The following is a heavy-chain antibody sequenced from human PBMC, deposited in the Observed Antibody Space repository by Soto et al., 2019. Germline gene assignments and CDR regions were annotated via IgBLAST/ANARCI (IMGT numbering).Heavy chain of an antibody. CDR1: GFTFTSSA. Sequence: SVKVSCKASGFTFTSSAVQWVRQARGQRLEWIGWIVVGSGNTNYAQKFQERVTITRDMSTSTAYMELSSLRSEDTAVYYCAADPGQLPYPGGFDPWGQGTLVTVSS. J-gene: IGHJ5*02. D-gene: IGHD2-2*01. CDR2: IVVGSGNT. V-gene: IGHV1-58*01. CDR3: AADPGQLPYPGGFDP.